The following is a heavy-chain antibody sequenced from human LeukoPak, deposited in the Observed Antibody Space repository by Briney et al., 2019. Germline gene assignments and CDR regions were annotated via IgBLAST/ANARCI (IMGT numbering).Heavy chain of an antibody. J-gene: IGHJ4*02. CDR1: GGSISSSSYY. Sequence: SETLSLTCTVSGGSISSSSYYWGWIRQPPGKGLEWIGSIYYSGSTYYNPSLKSRVTISVDTSKNQFSLKLSSVTAADTAVYYCARGRRDGYNFIDYWGQGTLVTASS. CDR3: ARGRRDGYNFIDY. V-gene: IGHV4-39*07. CDR2: IYYSGST. D-gene: IGHD5-24*01.